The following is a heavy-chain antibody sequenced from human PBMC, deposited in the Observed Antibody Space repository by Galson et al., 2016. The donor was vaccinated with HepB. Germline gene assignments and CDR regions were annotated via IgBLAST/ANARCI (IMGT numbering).Heavy chain of an antibody. Sequence: CKASGYTFTTNGISWVRQAPGQGLEWVAWISAHNGDTNSAQKFQGGVTLTTDTSTRTAYMELRSLTSDDTAVYYCARDRDRSLDYWGQGTTVTVSS. D-gene: IGHD5-24*01. CDR3: ARDRDRSLDY. CDR2: ISAHNGDT. CDR1: GYTFTTNG. V-gene: IGHV1-18*04. J-gene: IGHJ4*03.